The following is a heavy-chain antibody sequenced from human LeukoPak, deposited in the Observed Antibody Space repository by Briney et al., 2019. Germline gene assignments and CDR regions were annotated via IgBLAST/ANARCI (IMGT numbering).Heavy chain of an antibody. J-gene: IGHJ3*02. CDR2: IIPILGIA. Sequence: SVKVSCEASGYTFTSYDISWVRQAPGQGLEWMGRIIPILGIANYAQKFQGRVTITADKSTSTAYMELSSLRSEDTAVYYCARDLTYYYDSSGYYSRATGANAFDIWGQGTMVTVSS. CDR1: GYTFTSYD. V-gene: IGHV1-69*04. CDR3: ARDLTYYYDSSGYYSRATGANAFDI. D-gene: IGHD3-22*01.